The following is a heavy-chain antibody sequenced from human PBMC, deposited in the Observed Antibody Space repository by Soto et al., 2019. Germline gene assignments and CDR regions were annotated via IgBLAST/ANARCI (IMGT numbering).Heavy chain of an antibody. D-gene: IGHD6-19*01. CDR2: IYYSGST. CDR3: ARSTDSSGWRFDY. Sequence: SETLSLTCTVAGASISVYSWSWIRQPPGKGLEWIGYIYYSGSTNYNPSLKSRVAISVDTSKNQFSLKLSSVTAADTAVYYCARSTDSSGWRFDYWGQGTQVTVSS. J-gene: IGHJ4*02. CDR1: GASISVYS. V-gene: IGHV4-59*01.